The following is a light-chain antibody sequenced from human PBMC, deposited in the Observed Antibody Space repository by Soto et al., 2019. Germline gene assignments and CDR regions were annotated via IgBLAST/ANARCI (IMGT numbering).Light chain of an antibody. CDR1: SSDVGGYTY. CDR2: EVN. CDR3: SSYTSSSTLYV. J-gene: IGLJ1*01. Sequence: QSVLTQPASVSGSPRQSITISCTGASSDVGGYTYVSWYQQHPGKAPKLMIYEVNNRPSGVSNRFSGSKSGNTASLTISGLQAKDEADYYCSSYTSSSTLYVFGTGTKLTVL. V-gene: IGLV2-14*01.